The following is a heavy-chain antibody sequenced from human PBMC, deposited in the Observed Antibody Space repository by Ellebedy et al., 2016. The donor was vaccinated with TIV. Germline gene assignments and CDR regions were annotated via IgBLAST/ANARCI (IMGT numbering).Heavy chain of an antibody. CDR2: INHSGST. D-gene: IGHD6-13*01. J-gene: IGHJ4*02. Sequence: LSFTCSVSGGSISSYYWSWIRQPPGKGLEWIGEINHSGSTNYNPSLKSRVTISVATSKNQFSLKLSSVTAADTAVYYCARGGFRLAAAGMGYWGQGTLVTVSS. CDR3: ARGGFRLAAAGMGY. CDR1: GGSISSYY. V-gene: IGHV4-34*01.